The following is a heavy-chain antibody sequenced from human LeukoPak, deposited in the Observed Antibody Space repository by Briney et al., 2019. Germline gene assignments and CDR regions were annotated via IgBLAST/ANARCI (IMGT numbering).Heavy chain of an antibody. J-gene: IGHJ4*02. CDR3: ARVWAVVTRNRYFDY. Sequence: GASVKVSCKASGYTFTGYYMHWVRQAPGQGLEWMGWINPNSGGTNYAQKFQGWVTMTRDTSISTAYMELSRLRSDDTAVYYCARVWAVVTRNRYFDYWGQGTLVTVSS. CDR2: INPNSGGT. CDR1: GYTFTGYY. D-gene: IGHD4-23*01. V-gene: IGHV1-2*04.